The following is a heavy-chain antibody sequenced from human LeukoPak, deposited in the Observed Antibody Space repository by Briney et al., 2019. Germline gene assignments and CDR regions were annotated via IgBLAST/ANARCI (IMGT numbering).Heavy chain of an antibody. CDR1: GITLSNYG. D-gene: IGHD3-10*01. V-gene: IGHV3-23*01. CDR3: ARRGFGIRAVIIVGFHKEAYYFDY. Sequence: GGSLRLSCAVSGITLSNYGMSWVRQAPGKGLEWVAGISGSGGGTIYAASVKGRFSISRDNPKNTLYLQMNSLRAEDTAVYFCARRGFGIRAVIIVGFHKEAYYFDYWGQGALVTVSS. J-gene: IGHJ4*02. CDR2: ISGSGGGT.